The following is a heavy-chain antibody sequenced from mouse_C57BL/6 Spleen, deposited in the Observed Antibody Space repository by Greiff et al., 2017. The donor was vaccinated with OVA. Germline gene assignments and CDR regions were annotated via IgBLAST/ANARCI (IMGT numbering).Heavy chain of an antibody. J-gene: IGHJ1*03. Sequence: DVQLVESGGGLVQPGGSLSLSCAASGFTFTDYYMSWVRQPPGKALEWLGFIRNKANGYTTEYSASVKGRFTISRDNSQSILYLQMNALRAEDSATYYCARVATRNFDVWGTGTTVTVSS. V-gene: IGHV7-3*01. D-gene: IGHD1-1*01. CDR2: IRNKANGYTT. CDR3: ARVATRNFDV. CDR1: GFTFTDYY.